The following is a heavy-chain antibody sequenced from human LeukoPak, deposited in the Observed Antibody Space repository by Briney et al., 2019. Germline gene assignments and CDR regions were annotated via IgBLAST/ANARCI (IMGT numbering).Heavy chain of an antibody. CDR1: GFTFSSYA. CDR3: AREGIKGSWFDP. CDR2: ISYDGSNK. J-gene: IGHJ5*02. D-gene: IGHD3-10*01. V-gene: IGHV3-30*01. Sequence: GGSLRLSCAASGFTFSSYAMHWVRQAPGKGLEWMAVISYDGSNKYYADSVKGRFTISRDNSKNTLYLQMNSLRAEDTAVYYCAREGIKGSWFDPWGQGTLVTVSS.